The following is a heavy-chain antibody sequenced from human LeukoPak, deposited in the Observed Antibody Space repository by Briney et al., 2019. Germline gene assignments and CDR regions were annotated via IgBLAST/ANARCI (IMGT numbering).Heavy chain of an antibody. J-gene: IGHJ6*03. Sequence: PSETLSLTCTVSGGSISSYYWSWIRQPPGKGLEWIGYIYYSGSTNYNPSLKSRVTISVDTSKNQFSLKLSSVTAADTAVYYCARVNCGGDCLNYYYYYYMDVWGKGTTVTASS. V-gene: IGHV4-59*01. CDR1: GGSISSYY. D-gene: IGHD2-21*02. CDR2: IYYSGST. CDR3: ARVNCGGDCLNYYYYYYMDV.